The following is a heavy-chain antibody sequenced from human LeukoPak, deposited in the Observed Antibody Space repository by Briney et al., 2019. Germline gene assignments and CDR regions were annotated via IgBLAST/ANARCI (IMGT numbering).Heavy chain of an antibody. CDR2: INHSGST. CDR1: GGSFSGYY. CDR3: AREVGGGPDY. V-gene: IGHV4-34*01. Sequence: SETLSLTCAVYGGSFSGYYWSWIRQPPGKGLEWIGEINHSGSTNYNPSLKSRVTISVDTSKNQFSLKLSSVTAADTAVHYCAREVGGGPDYWGQGTLVTVSS. J-gene: IGHJ4*02. D-gene: IGHD3-16*01.